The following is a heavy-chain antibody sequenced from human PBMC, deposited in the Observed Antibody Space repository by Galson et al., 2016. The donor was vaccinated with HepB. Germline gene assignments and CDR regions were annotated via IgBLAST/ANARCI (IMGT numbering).Heavy chain of an antibody. CDR2: INQCGSAK. J-gene: IGHJ4*02. Sequence: SLRLSCAASGFSFSTYWMSWVRQAPGKGLKWVANINQCGSAKYYLDSVKGRFTISRDNAEHSVHLQMKSLRVEDTAVYYCVRLRWSRDDSEEDYWGQGTLVTVST. CDR1: GFSFSTYW. CDR3: VRLRWSRDDSEEDY. D-gene: IGHD6-13*01. V-gene: IGHV3-7*01.